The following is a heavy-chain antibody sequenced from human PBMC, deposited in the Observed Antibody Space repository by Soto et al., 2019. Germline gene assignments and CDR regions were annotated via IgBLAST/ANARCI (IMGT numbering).Heavy chain of an antibody. J-gene: IGHJ6*03. V-gene: IGHV3-48*01. CDR3: ARGLGEGFGEFLSLYYYYYMDV. CDR1: GFTFSSYS. D-gene: IGHD3-10*01. CDR2: ISSSSSTI. Sequence: GGSLRLSCAASGFTFSSYSMNWVRQAPGKGLEWVSYISSSSSTIYYADSVKGRFTISRDNAKNSLYLQMNSLRAEDTAVYYCARGLGEGFGEFLSLYYYYYMDVWGKGTTVTVSS.